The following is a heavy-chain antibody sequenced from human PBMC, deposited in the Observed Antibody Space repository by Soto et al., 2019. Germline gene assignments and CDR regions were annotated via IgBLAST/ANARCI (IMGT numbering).Heavy chain of an antibody. CDR2: INTDGRRI. D-gene: IGHD3-16*01. CDR3: ATPGRRDRYDFYF. Sequence: DVQLVESGGGLVQPGGSLRLSGSVSGDTFRNFWLHWIRQPAGGGLLWVSRINTDGRRIGYADSVKGRVNIYRDNTRHTVYLQMNGLIVEDAGVYYCATPGRRDRYDFYFCGPGTLVNVSS. V-gene: IGHV3-74*01. J-gene: IGHJ4*02. CDR1: GDTFRNFW.